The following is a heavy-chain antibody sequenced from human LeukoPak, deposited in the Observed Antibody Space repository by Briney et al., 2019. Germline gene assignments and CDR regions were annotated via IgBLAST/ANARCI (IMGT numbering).Heavy chain of an antibody. D-gene: IGHD6-13*01. CDR2: INHSGST. CDR1: GGSFSGYY. J-gene: IGHJ4*02. V-gene: IGHV4-34*01. Sequence: SETLSLTCAVYGGSFSGYYWSWIRQPPGKGLEWIGEINHSGSTNYNPSLKSRVTISVDTSKNQFSLKLSSVTAADTAVYYCASASSAGTLADYWGQGTLVTVSS. CDR3: ASASSAGTLADY.